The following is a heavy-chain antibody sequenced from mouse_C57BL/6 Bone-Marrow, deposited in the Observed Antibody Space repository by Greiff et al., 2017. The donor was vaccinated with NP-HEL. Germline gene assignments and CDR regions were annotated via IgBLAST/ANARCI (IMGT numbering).Heavy chain of an antibody. CDR1: GYTFTDCA. D-gene: IGHD2-3*01. V-gene: IGHV1-67*01. CDR3: AREAGYYFYAMDY. CDR2: IRTYNGNT. Sequence: VQLQQSGPEVVRPGVSVKISCKGSGYTFTDCALHWVKQSHAKRLEWIGVIRTYNGNTHYNQRFKGKATMTVDKSSSTAYIELARVTSEDSAIYYCAREAGYYFYAMDYWGQGTSVTVSS. J-gene: IGHJ4*01.